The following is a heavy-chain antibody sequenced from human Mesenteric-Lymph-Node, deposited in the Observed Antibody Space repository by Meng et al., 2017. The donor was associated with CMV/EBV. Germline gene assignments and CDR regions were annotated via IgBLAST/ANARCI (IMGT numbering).Heavy chain of an antibody. J-gene: IGHJ5*02. V-gene: IGHV4-59*12. CDR3: ARGKGLNNWFDP. Sequence: SETLSLTCNVSGGSISSYYWNWIRQPPGKGLEWIGYVYYSGSTNYNPSLKSRVTISVDTSKNQFSLKLSSVTAADTAVYYCARGKGLNNWFDPWGQGTLVTVSS. CDR1: GGSISSYY. CDR2: VYYSGST.